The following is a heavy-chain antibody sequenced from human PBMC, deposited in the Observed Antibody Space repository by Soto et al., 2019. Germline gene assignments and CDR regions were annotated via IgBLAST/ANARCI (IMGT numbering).Heavy chain of an antibody. D-gene: IGHD2-15*01. Sequence: PGGSLRLSCAASGFTFSSYWMSWVRQAPGKGLEWVANIKQDGSEKYYVDSVKGRFTISRDNAKNSLYLQMNSLRAEDTAVYYCARGCSGCRTGLDYWGQGTLVTVSS. CDR3: ARGCSGCRTGLDY. CDR2: IKQDGSEK. J-gene: IGHJ4*02. CDR1: GFTFSSYW. V-gene: IGHV3-7*01.